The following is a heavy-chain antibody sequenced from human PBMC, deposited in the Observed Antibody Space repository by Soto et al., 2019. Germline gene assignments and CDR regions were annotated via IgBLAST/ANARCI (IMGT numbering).Heavy chain of an antibody. CDR2: ISPHNFNT. V-gene: IGHV1-18*01. D-gene: IGHD3-9*01. CDR3: ARDEGGYDILTGYYKAHHFDY. Sequence: ASVKVSCKASGYTFTHFYITWVRQAPGQGLEWMGAISPHNFNTNYAQKFRCRVTLTTEKSTNTAYMGLRSLTSDDTAVYYCARDEGGYDILTGYYKAHHFDYWGQGVPVTVSS. CDR1: GYTFTHFY. J-gene: IGHJ4*02.